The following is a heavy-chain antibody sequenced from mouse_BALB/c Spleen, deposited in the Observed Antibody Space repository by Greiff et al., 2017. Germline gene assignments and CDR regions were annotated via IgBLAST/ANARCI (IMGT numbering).Heavy chain of an antibody. CDR1: GFTFSSYG. Sequence: EVQLVESGGDLVKPGGSLKLSCAASGFTFSSYGMSWVRQTPDKRLEWVATISSGGSYTYYPDSVKGRFTISRDNAKNTLYLQMSSLKSEDTAMYYCARPGSTMTTTGAMDYWGQGTSVTVSS. V-gene: IGHV5-6*01. D-gene: IGHD2-4*01. CDR3: ARPGSTMTTTGAMDY. CDR2: ISSGGSYT. J-gene: IGHJ4*01.